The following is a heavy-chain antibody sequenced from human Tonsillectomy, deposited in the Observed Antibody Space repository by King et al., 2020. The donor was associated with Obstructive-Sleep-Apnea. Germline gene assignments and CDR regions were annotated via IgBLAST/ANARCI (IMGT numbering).Heavy chain of an antibody. V-gene: IGHV3-30*02. CDR1: GFTFSSYG. Sequence: VQLVESGGGVVQPGGSLRLSCAASGFTFSSYGMHWGRQAPGKGLEGVTVIRFVGSKTYSADSVQGRFTISRDNSKSTLYLQMNNLRPEDTAFYYCAKDLGMGSQLDLRGPGTLVTVSS. CDR2: IRFVGSKT. J-gene: IGHJ4*02. CDR3: AKDLGMGSQLDL. D-gene: IGHD7-27*01.